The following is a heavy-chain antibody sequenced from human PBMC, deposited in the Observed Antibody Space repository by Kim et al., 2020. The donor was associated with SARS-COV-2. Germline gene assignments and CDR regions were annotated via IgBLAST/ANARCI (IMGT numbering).Heavy chain of an antibody. CDR3: ARSNKAFDI. Sequence: SERYYVDSLKGRFTISRDNAKNSLYLQMNSLRAEDTAVYYCARSNKAFDIWGQGTMVTVSS. J-gene: IGHJ3*02. V-gene: IGHV3-7*01. CDR2: SER.